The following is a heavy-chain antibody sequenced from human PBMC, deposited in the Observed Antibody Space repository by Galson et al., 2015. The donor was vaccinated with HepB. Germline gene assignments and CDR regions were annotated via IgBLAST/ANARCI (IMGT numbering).Heavy chain of an antibody. D-gene: IGHD3-3*01. J-gene: IGHJ4*02. Sequence: ETLSLTCTVSGASIGSSYWTWIRQPPGKGLEWIGYNYEIGSTNNNPALKNRVSDSVDESKNQFSLKLTSVTATDTAVYYCARAPITVYGVANFDYWGQGILVTVSS. CDR1: GASIGSSY. CDR3: ARAPITVYGVANFDY. CDR2: NYEIGST. V-gene: IGHV4-59*08.